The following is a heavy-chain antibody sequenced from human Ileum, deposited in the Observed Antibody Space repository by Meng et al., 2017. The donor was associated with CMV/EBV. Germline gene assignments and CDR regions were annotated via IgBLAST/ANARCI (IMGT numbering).Heavy chain of an antibody. D-gene: IGHD3-9*01. CDR1: GLTFNSYS. Sequence: GESLKISCVASGLTFNSYSMGWVRQAPGKGLEWVAAISGSGANSYYAESVKGRATISRDNSKNTLLLELNGLRAEDTAVYYCAKDRYFEPAHFDYWGQGTLVNGAS. CDR3: AKDRYFEPAHFDY. J-gene: IGHJ4*02. CDR2: ISGSGANS. V-gene: IGHV3-23*01.